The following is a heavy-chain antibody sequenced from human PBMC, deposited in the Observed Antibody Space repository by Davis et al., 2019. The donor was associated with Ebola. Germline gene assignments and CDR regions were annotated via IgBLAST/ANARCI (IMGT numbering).Heavy chain of an antibody. CDR3: ARGPTDPSGG. V-gene: IGHV3-21*04. D-gene: IGHD3-16*01. Sequence: GESLKISCAASGFSFNTYNLNWVRQAPGKGLEWISSISSSSSYIYYADSVKGRFTISRDNAKNSLYLQMNSLRSEDTAVYYCARGPTDPSGGWGQGTLVTVSS. J-gene: IGHJ4*02. CDR1: GFSFNTYN. CDR2: ISSSSSYI.